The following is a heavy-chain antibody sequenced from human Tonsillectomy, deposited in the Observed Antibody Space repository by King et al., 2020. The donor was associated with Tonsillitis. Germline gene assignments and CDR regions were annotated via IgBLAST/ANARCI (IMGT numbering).Heavy chain of an antibody. CDR2: ISYDGSNK. Sequence: VQLVESGGGVVQPGRSLRLSCAASGFTFSDYGTHWVRQAPGKGLEWVAVISYDGSNKYYADSVKGRFTISRDNSKNTLFLQMNSLIVEDTAVYYCATATSITGSMDVWGQGTTVTVS. J-gene: IGHJ6*02. CDR3: ATATSITGSMDV. CDR1: GFTFSDYG. D-gene: IGHD1-14*01. V-gene: IGHV3-30*03.